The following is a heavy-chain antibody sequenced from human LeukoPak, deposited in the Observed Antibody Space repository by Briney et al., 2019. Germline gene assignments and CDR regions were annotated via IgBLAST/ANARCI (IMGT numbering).Heavy chain of an antibody. CDR2: IYTSGST. J-gene: IGHJ2*01. CDR1: GGSISSYY. CDR3: ARDRRIFIKETVTTNWYFDL. Sequence: PSEALSLTCTVSGGSISSYYWSWIRQPAGKGLEWIGRIYTSGSTNYNPSLKSRVTMSVDTSKNQFSLKLSSVTAADTAVYYCARDRRIFIKETVTTNWYFDLWGRGTLVTVPT. D-gene: IGHD4-17*01. V-gene: IGHV4-4*07.